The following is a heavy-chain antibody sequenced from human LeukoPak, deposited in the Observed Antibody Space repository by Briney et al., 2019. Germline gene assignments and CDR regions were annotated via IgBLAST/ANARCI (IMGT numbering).Heavy chain of an antibody. CDR1: GYTFTGYY. CDR2: INPNSGGT. J-gene: IGHJ4*02. Sequence: ASVKVSCKASGYTFTGYYMHWVRQAPGQGLEWMGWINPNSGGTNYAQKFQGRVTMTRDTSISTAYMELSRLRSDDTAVYYCARVRATVAITPRMEYYFDYWGQGTLVTVSS. V-gene: IGHV1-2*02. CDR3: ARVRATVAITPRMEYYFDY. D-gene: IGHD4-17*01.